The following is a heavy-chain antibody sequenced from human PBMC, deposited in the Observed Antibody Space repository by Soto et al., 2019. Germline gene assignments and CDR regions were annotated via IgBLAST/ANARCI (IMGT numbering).Heavy chain of an antibody. J-gene: IGHJ2*01. D-gene: IGHD1-1*01. CDR3: SKFEGLLLECWHLDF. Sequence: EVQLLESGGGLVQPGGSLRLSCAAYGFTFSAYAMGWVRQAPGKGLEWVSTIHGGGGATHYADSVKGRFTISRADSNNTMYAQMTSLRAVDTAVYYWSKFEGLLLECWHLDFGGRGTLVTVSS. CDR2: IHGGGGAT. CDR1: GFTFSAYA. V-gene: IGHV3-23*01.